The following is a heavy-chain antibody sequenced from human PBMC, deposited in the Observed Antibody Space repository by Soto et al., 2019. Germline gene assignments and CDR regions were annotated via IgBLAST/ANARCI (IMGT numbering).Heavy chain of an antibody. Sequence: QARLGKSGARVKKPGPQVKVPSKPSGYTFITFVRHWVGQPPGKGLEWMGGITAGNGKTKFSHKFQGRVTITRETSASTAYMELSSLRSEDTAVYYCAREALRGMGARTYDYWGQGTLVTVSS. D-gene: IGHD1-26*01. CDR1: GYTFITFV. CDR3: AREALRGMGARTYDY. J-gene: IGHJ4*02. CDR2: ITAGNGKT. V-gene: IGHV1-3*01.